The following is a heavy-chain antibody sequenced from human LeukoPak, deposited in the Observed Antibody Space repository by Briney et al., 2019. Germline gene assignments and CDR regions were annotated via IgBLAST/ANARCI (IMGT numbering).Heavy chain of an antibody. CDR2: IDKDGSRK. Sequence: GGSLTLSCAASGFTFTNYWMTWVRQAPGKGLEWVASIDKDGSRKNYGDSVKGRFTISRDNAENSLYLQMNILRVEDTAVYYCARDIPRGSTHLDYWGQGTLVTVSA. CDR1: GFTFTNYW. V-gene: IGHV3-7*01. D-gene: IGHD1-26*01. J-gene: IGHJ4*02. CDR3: ARDIPRGSTHLDY.